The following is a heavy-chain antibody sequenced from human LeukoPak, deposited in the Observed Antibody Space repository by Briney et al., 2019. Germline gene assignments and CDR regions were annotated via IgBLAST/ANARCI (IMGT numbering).Heavy chain of an antibody. CDR1: GFTFSSYG. Sequence: GGSQRLSCAASGFTFSSYGMHWVRQAPGKGLEWVAVISYDGSNKYYADSVKGRFTISRDNSKNTLYLQMNSLRAEDTAVYYCAKDLMKLWELYYGMDVWGQGTTVTVSS. CDR3: AKDLMKLWELYYGMDV. D-gene: IGHD1-26*01. J-gene: IGHJ6*02. CDR2: ISYDGSNK. V-gene: IGHV3-30*18.